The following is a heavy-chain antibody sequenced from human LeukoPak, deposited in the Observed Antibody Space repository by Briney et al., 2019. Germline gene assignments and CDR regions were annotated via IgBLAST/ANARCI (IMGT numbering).Heavy chain of an antibody. D-gene: IGHD2-21*02. Sequence: SETLSLTCAVYGGSFSGYYWSWIRQPPGKGLEWIGEINHSGSTNYNPSLKSRVTISVDTSKNQFSLKLSSVTAADTAVYYCEREKAYCGGDCYHFDYWGQGTLVTVSS. CDR1: GGSFSGYY. V-gene: IGHV4-34*01. CDR2: INHSGST. J-gene: IGHJ4*02. CDR3: EREKAYCGGDCYHFDY.